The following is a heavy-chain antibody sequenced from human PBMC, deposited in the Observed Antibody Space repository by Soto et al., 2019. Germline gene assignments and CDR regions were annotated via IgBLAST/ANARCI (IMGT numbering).Heavy chain of an antibody. J-gene: IGHJ6*03. CDR2: MNPNSGNT. CDR1: GYTFTSYD. CDR3: ARGYCSSTSCYYYYMDV. Sequence: ALVTVSFKASGYTFTSYDINWVRQATGQGLEWMGWMNPNSGNTGYAQKFQGRVTMTRNTSISTAYMELSSLRSEDTAVYYCARGYCSSTSCYYYYMDVWGKGTTVTVSS. V-gene: IGHV1-8*01. D-gene: IGHD2-2*01.